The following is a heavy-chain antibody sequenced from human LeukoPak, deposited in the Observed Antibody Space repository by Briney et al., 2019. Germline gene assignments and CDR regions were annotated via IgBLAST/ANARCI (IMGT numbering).Heavy chain of an antibody. CDR2: IYHSGTT. CDR3: VRVIRSWFDT. Sequence: SETLSLTCSVSGDSTNNNFWTWIRQPPGKRLEWIGYIYHSGTTNYNPSLNSRVTMLIDASKNQISLKLSSVTAADTVVYYCVRVIRSWFDTWGQGTLVTVSS. V-gene: IGHV4-59*01. J-gene: IGHJ5*02. CDR1: GDSTNNNF.